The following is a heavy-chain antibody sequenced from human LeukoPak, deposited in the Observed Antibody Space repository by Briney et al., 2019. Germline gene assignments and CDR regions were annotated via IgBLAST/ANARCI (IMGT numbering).Heavy chain of an antibody. V-gene: IGHV3-9*03. D-gene: IGHD5-12*01. Sequence: GGSLRVSCAASGFTFDDYAMHWVRQAPGKGLEWVSGISWNSGSIGYADSVKGRFTISRDNAKNSLYLQMNSLRAEDMALYYCAKGYSGYDYYFDYWGQGTLVTVSS. CDR3: AKGYSGYDYYFDY. J-gene: IGHJ4*02. CDR2: ISWNSGSI. CDR1: GFTFDDYA.